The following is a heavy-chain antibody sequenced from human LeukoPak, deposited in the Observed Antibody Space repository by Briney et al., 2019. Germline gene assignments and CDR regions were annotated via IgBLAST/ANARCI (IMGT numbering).Heavy chain of an antibody. V-gene: IGHV4-39*01. CDR2: IFYSGSI. CDR1: GGSITSRNYY. Sequence: SQTLSLTCTVSGGSITSRNYYWGWIRQPPGKGLEWIGSIFYSGSIYYNRSLKTRLTISVDTSRNQFSPKLTSVTAADTAVYYCATLLLYSYHMDVWGKGTTVTASS. CDR3: ATLLLYSYHMDV. J-gene: IGHJ6*03. D-gene: IGHD3-22*01.